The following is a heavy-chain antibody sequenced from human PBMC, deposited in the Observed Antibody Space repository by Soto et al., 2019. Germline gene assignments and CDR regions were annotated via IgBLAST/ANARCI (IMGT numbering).Heavy chain of an antibody. Sequence: ASVKVSCKASGYTFISYAISWVRQAPGQGLEWMGWISTYNGNTNYAQKLQGRVTMTTDTSTSTTYMELRSLRSDDTAVYYCARESRYCCGGSCYSRQYYFDYWGQGTLVTVSS. CDR1: GYTFISYA. J-gene: IGHJ4*02. V-gene: IGHV1-18*01. CDR2: ISTYNGNT. D-gene: IGHD2-15*01. CDR3: ARESRYCCGGSCYSRQYYFDY.